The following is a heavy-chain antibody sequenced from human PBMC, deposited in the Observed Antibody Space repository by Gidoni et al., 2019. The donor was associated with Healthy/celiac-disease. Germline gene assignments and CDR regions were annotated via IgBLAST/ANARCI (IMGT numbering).Heavy chain of an antibody. CDR3: AKVNGSPGFLYGMDV. V-gene: IGHV3-23*01. D-gene: IGHD1-1*01. CDR2: ISASGGST. J-gene: IGHJ6*02. Sequence: EVQLLEYGGGLVQPGGSLRLSWAAAGVTFSNYSMSWVRQAPGKGREWVSVISASGGSTYYADSVTGRFTISRDNSKTTLYLHMTSLRAEDTAVYYCAKVNGSPGFLYGMDVWGQGTTVTVSS. CDR1: GVTFSNYS.